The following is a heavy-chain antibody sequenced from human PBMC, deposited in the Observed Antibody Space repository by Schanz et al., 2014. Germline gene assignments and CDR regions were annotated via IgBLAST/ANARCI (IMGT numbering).Heavy chain of an antibody. CDR1: GGTFSTYP. D-gene: IGHD4-17*01. Sequence: QVQLVQSGAEVKKPGSSMKVSCKASGGTFSTYPINWLRQAPGQGLEWMGRIIPIHGIVNYAQRFQDRVRITADKSASTAYMELSSLRSDDTAVYYCATLDYADSVSWGQGTLXTVSS. J-gene: IGHJ5*02. CDR3: ATLDYADSVS. CDR2: IIPIHGIV. V-gene: IGHV1-69*02.